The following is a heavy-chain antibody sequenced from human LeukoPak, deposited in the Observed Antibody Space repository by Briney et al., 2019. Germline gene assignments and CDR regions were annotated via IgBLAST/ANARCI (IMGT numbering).Heavy chain of an antibody. D-gene: IGHD3-22*01. V-gene: IGHV4-59*01. CDR3: AREDSSGYYPYFDY. CDR2: IYYSGST. CDR1: GGSISSYY. Sequence: SETLSLTCTVSGGSISSYYWSWIRQPPGKGLEGIGYIYYSGSTNYNPSLKSRVTISVDTSKNQFSLKLSSVTAADTAVYYCAREDSSGYYPYFDYWGQGTLVTVSS. J-gene: IGHJ4*02.